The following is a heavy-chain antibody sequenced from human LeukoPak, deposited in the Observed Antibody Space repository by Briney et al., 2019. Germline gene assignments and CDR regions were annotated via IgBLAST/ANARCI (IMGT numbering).Heavy chain of an antibody. J-gene: IGHJ4*02. CDR2: IYRGGST. D-gene: IGHD3-22*01. CDR3: ARLSANSSAYFFDY. Sequence: PGGSLRLSCAASGFTVCSYYMSWVRQSPGKGLEWVSIIYRGGSTKYAEFFEGRFTISRDTSKNTLYLQMNSLRAEDTAVYYCARLSANSSAYFFDYWGQGTLVTVSS. V-gene: IGHV3-66*04. CDR1: GFTVCSYY.